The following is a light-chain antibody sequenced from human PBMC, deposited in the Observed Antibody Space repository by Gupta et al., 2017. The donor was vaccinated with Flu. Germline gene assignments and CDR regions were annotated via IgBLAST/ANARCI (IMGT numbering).Light chain of an antibody. CDR3: AAWDDSLNGYV. CDR1: SSNIGSKT. Sequence: QSVLPQPPSASGTPGQRVTISCSGSSSNIGSKTVNWYQQLPGTAPKLLIYSNNQRPSGVPDRFSGSKSGTSASLAISGLQSEDEADYYCAAWDDSLNGYVFGTGTKVTVL. J-gene: IGLJ1*01. V-gene: IGLV1-44*01. CDR2: SNN.